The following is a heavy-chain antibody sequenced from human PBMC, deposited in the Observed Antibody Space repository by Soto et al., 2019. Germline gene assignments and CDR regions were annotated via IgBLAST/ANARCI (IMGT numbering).Heavy chain of an antibody. CDR3: ARELVPASTYYYYYGIDV. CDR2: INPNSGGT. Sequence: ASVKVSCKASGYTFTGYYMHWVRQAPGQGLEWMGWINPNSGGTNYAQKFQGWVTMTRDTSISTAYMELSRLRSDDTAVYYCARELVPASTYYYYYGIDVWGQGTTVTVSS. CDR1: GYTFTGYY. V-gene: IGHV1-2*04. D-gene: IGHD2-2*01. J-gene: IGHJ6*02.